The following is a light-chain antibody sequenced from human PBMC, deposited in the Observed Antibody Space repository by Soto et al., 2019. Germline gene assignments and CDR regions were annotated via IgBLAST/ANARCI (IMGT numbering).Light chain of an antibody. V-gene: IGKV4-1*01. Sequence: SPDSLAVSLGXXATINXXXXXXXLYSSNNKXXVAWYQQKPGQPPKLLIYGASTRESGVPDRFSGSGSGTDFTLTISRLQAEDVAVYYCQQYYGTPRTFGQGTKVEIK. J-gene: IGKJ1*01. CDR3: QQYYGTPRT. CDR1: XXXLYSSNNKXX. CDR2: GAS.